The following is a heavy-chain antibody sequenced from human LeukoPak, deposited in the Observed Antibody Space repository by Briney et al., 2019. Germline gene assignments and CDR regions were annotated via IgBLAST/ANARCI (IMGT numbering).Heavy chain of an antibody. CDR2: INPSGGST. Sequence: ASVKVSCKASGYTFTSYYMHWVRQAPGQGLEWMGVINPSGGSTSYAQKFQGRVTMTRDTSTSTVYMELSSLRSEDTAVYYCARDYSNYRFDYWGQGTLVTVSS. CDR1: GYTFTSYY. V-gene: IGHV1-46*01. D-gene: IGHD4-11*01. J-gene: IGHJ4*02. CDR3: ARDYSNYRFDY.